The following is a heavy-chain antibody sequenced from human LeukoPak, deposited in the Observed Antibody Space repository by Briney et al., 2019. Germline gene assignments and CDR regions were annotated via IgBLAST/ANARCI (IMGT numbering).Heavy chain of an antibody. CDR1: GYTFTGYY. V-gene: IGHV1-46*01. CDR2: INPSGGST. CDR3: ARLTFGGVIVVDY. D-gene: IGHD3-16*02. J-gene: IGHJ4*02. Sequence: ASVNVSCKASGYTFTGYYMHWVRQAPGQGLEWMGIINPSGGSTSYGQKFQGRVTMTRAMSTSIGYMELSSLRSEDTAVYYCARLTFGGVIVVDYWGQGTLVTVSS.